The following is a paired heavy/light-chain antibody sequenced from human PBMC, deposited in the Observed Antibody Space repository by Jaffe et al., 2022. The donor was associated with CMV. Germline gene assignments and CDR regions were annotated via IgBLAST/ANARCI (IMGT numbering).Heavy chain of an antibody. V-gene: IGHV1-69*01. D-gene: IGHD2-21*01. CDR1: GGTFSNYA. Sequence: QVHLVQSGAEVKKPGSSVRVSCKASGGTFSNYAVTWVRQAPGQGLEWMGGIIPMFGTAKYAEKFQGRVTITADESTSTAYMEVSSLRSGDTAVYYCATEGDMAGLDPWGQGTLVTVSS. CDR3: ATEGDMAGLDP. CDR2: IIPMFGTA. J-gene: IGHJ5*02.
Light chain of an antibody. CDR1: QSLLHSDGKTY. CDR3: MQGVHLPYT. J-gene: IGKJ2*01. Sequence: DLLMTQNPLSLSVTPGQPASISCKSSQSLLHSDGKTYLYWYLQKPGQSPHLLIYEVSSRFSGVPERFSGSGSGTDFTLKISRVEADDVGVYYCMQGVHLPYTFGQGTKLEIK. CDR2: EVS. V-gene: IGKV2-29*02.